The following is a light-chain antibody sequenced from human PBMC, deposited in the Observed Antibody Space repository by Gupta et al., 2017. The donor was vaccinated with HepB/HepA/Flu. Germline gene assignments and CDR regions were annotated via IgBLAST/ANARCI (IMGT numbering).Light chain of an antibody. CDR2: DVS. CDR1: SSDVGRSNS. Sequence: QSALTQPASVSGSPGQSITISCTGTSSDVGRSNSVSWYQQHPGKAPKLIIYDVSSRPSGISSRFSGSKSGNTASLTISGLEAEDETDYYCSSYTSTSTFYVFGTGTKVTVL. CDR3: SSYTSTSTFYV. V-gene: IGLV2-14*01. J-gene: IGLJ1*01.